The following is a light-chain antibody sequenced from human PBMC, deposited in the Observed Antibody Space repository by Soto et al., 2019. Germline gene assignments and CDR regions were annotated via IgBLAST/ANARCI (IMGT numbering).Light chain of an antibody. CDR1: SSDVGTYNL. J-gene: IGLJ1*01. V-gene: IGLV2-23*01. CDR3: CAYAGNSRYV. Sequence: QSVLTQPASVSGSPGQSITISCTGTSSDVGTYNLVSWYQQRPGKAPKLIISEGTRRPSGVFDRFSGPKSGNTASLSISGLQADDEADYYCCAYAGNSRYVFGTGTKVTVL. CDR2: EGT.